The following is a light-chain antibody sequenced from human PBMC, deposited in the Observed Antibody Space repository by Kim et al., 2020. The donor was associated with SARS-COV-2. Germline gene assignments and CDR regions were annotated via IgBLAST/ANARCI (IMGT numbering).Light chain of an antibody. CDR1: KLGDKY. CDR3: QAWDSSTAV. Sequence: VSPGQTASITCSGDKLGDKYACWYQQKPGQSPGLVIYQDTKRPSGIPERFSGSNSGNTATLTISGTQAMDEADYYCQAWDSSTAVFGGGTQLTVL. CDR2: QDT. J-gene: IGLJ3*02. V-gene: IGLV3-1*01.